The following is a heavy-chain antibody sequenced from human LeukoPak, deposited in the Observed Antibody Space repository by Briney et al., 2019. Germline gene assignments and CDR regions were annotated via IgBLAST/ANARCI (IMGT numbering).Heavy chain of an antibody. D-gene: IGHD3-22*01. J-gene: IGHJ4*02. CDR3: ARHTYYDSSGYRPPGYFDY. CDR1: GGSISSYY. V-gene: IGHV4-59*08. CDR2: IYYSGST. Sequence: SETLSLTCTVSGGSISSYYWSWIRQPPGKGLEWIWYIYYSGSTNYNPSLKSRVTISVDTSKNQFSLKLSSVTAADTAVYYCARHTYYDSSGYRPPGYFDYWGQGTLVTVSS.